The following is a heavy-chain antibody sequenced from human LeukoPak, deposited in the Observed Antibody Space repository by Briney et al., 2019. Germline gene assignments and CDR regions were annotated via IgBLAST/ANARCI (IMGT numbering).Heavy chain of an antibody. CDR3: AKSWRQWLVQDYFDY. J-gene: IGHJ4*02. CDR1: GFTFSSYA. CDR2: ISGSGGST. D-gene: IGHD6-19*01. Sequence: TGGSLRLSCAASGFTFSSYAMSWVRQAPGKGLEWVSAISGSGGSTYYADSVKGRLTISRDNSKNTLYLQMNSLRAEDTAVYYCAKSWRQWLVQDYFDYWGQGTLVTVSS. V-gene: IGHV3-23*01.